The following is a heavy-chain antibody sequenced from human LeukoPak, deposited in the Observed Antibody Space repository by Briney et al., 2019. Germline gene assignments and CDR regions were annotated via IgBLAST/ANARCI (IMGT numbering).Heavy chain of an antibody. Sequence: ASVKVSCKVSGYTLTELSMHWVRQAPGKWLEWMGGFYPEDGETIYAQKFQGRVTMTEDTSTDTAYMELSSLRSEDTAVYYCATGGDCSSTSCYRYSRYYYYMDVWGKGTTVTVSS. D-gene: IGHD2-2*01. CDR3: ATGGDCSSTSCYRYSRYYYYMDV. J-gene: IGHJ6*03. CDR1: GYTLTELS. CDR2: FYPEDGET. V-gene: IGHV1-24*01.